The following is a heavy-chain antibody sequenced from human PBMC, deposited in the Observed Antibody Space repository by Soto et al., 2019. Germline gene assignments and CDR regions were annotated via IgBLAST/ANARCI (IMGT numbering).Heavy chain of an antibody. CDR3: VRTPFNHIVVVTEPRGAFDI. J-gene: IGHJ3*02. V-gene: IGHV4-30-4*01. CDR1: GGSISSGDYY. D-gene: IGHD2-21*02. CDR2: IYYSGST. Sequence: QVQLQESGPGLVKPSQTLSLTCTVSGGSISSGDYYWSWIRQPPGKGLEWIGYIYYSGSTYYNPSLKSRVTISVDTSKNQFSLKLSSVTAADTAVYYCVRTPFNHIVVVTEPRGAFDIWGQGTMVTVSS.